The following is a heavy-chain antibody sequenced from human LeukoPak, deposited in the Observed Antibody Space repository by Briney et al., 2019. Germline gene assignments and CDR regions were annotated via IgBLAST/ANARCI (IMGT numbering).Heavy chain of an antibody. Sequence: GGSLRLSCAASGFTFSSYGMHWVRQAPGRGLEWVAFIRYDGSNKYYADSVKGRFTISRDNSKNTLYLQMNSLRAEDTAVYYCAKSPYCSSTSCSKGDYYMDVWGKGTTVTVSS. J-gene: IGHJ6*03. V-gene: IGHV3-30*02. CDR1: GFTFSSYG. CDR2: IRYDGSNK. D-gene: IGHD2-2*01. CDR3: AKSPYCSSTSCSKGDYYMDV.